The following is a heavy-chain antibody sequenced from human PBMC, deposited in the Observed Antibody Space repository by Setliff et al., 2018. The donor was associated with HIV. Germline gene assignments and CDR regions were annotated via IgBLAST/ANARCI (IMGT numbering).Heavy chain of an antibody. CDR3: ARVGASGVPSTMDYYYYMDV. J-gene: IGHJ6*03. CDR1: GGSFSSYH. Sequence: SETLSLTCTVSGGSFSSYHWSWIRHRDGKGLEWIGHIYASGSTTYNPSLESRVTMSVDTSRTQFSLKLRSVTAADTAVYYCARVGASGVPSTMDYYYYMDVWGKGTTVTVSS. D-gene: IGHD3-10*01. V-gene: IGHV4-4*07. CDR2: IYASGST.